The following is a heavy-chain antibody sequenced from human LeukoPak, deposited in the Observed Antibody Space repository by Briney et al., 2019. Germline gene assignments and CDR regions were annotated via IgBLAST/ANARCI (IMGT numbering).Heavy chain of an antibody. V-gene: IGHV4-34*01. CDR1: GGSFSGYY. D-gene: IGHD1-26*01. CDR3: ATVGATFDY. CDR2: INHSGST. J-gene: IGHJ4*02. Sequence: SETLSLTCAVYGGSFSGYYWSWIRQPPGKGLEWIGEINHSGSTNYNPSLKSRVTISVDTSENQFSLKLSSVTAADTAVYYCATVGATFDYWGQGTLVTVSS.